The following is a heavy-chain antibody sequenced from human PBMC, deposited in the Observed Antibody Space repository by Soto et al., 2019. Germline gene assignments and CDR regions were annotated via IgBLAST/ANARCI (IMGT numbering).Heavy chain of an antibody. CDR3: ASTTPPDYHYGMDV. V-gene: IGHV1-69*06. D-gene: IGHD1-1*01. J-gene: IGHJ6*02. CDR1: GGTFSSYA. Sequence: QVQLVQSGAEVKKPGSSVKVSCKASGGTFSSYAISWVRQAPGQGLEWMGGIIPIFGTANYAQKFQGRVTITAAKSTSTAYMGLSSLRSEDTAVYYCASTTPPDYHYGMDVWGQGTTVTVSS. CDR2: IIPIFGTA.